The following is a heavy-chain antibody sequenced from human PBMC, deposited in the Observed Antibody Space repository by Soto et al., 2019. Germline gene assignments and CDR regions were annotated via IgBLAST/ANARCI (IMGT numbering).Heavy chain of an antibody. Sequence: ASVKVSGKASGYTFTSYGISWVRQAPGQGLEWMGWISAYNGNTNYAQKLQGRVTMTTDTSTSTAYMELRSLRSDDTAVYYCARVPGRRGYSYVPPWFDPWGQGTLVTVSS. CDR1: GYTFTSYG. CDR2: ISAYNGNT. V-gene: IGHV1-18*04. J-gene: IGHJ5*02. D-gene: IGHD5-18*01. CDR3: ARVPGRRGYSYVPPWFDP.